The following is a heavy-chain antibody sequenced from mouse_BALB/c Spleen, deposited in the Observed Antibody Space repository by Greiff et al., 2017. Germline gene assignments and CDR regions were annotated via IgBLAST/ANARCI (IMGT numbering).Heavy chain of an antibody. CDR2: ISSGGGST. CDR1: GFAFSSYD. V-gene: IGHV5-12-1*01. J-gene: IGHJ2*01. CDR3: ASLTTATSYFDY. D-gene: IGHD1-2*01. Sequence: EVKVEESGGGLVKPGGSLKLSCAASGFAFSSYDMSWVRQTPEKRLEWVAYISSGGGSTYYPDTVKGRFTISRDNAKNTLYLQMSSLKSEDTAMYYCASLTTATSYFDYWGQGTTLTVSS.